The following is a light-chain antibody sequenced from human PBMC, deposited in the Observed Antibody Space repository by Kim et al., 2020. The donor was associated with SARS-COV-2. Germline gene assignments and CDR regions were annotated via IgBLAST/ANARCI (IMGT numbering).Light chain of an antibody. Sequence: GEGVTIACSGSTANGASNAVNWSQRLPGTAPKLLVYKSDQRPSEVPDRFSASKSGTSASLAIIGLQSEDEADYYCAAWDDSLNVVVFGGGTQLTVL. J-gene: IGLJ2*01. CDR3: AAWDDSLNVVV. V-gene: IGLV1-44*01. CDR1: TANGASNA. CDR2: KSD.